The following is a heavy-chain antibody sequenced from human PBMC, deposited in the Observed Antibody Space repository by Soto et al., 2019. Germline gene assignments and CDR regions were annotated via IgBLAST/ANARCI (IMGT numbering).Heavy chain of an antibody. D-gene: IGHD3-3*01. V-gene: IGHV3-15*01. CDR2: IKNKAEGATR. J-gene: IGHJ4*02. Sequence: GGSLRLSCAASGFTSGFTFTDAWMSWVRQAPGKGLEWVGRIKNKAEGATRDFAAPVRGRFAISRDDSKNTVYLQMSSLNIEDSAVYYCASGTGRSDFDYWGLGTLVTVPQ. CDR1: GFTFTDAW. CDR3: ASGTGRSDFDY.